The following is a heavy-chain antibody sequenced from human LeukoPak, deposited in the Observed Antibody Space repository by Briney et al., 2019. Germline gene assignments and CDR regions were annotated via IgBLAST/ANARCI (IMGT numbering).Heavy chain of an antibody. J-gene: IGHJ2*01. CDR1: GGSFSGYY. Sequence: PSETLSLTCAVYGGSFSGYYWSWIRQPPGKGLEWIGEINHSGSTNYNPSLKSRVTISVDTSKNQFSLKLSSVTAADTAVYYCARRRSAYDWYFDLWGRGTLVTVSS. CDR3: ARRRSAYDWYFDL. D-gene: IGHD3-22*01. V-gene: IGHV4-34*01. CDR2: INHSGST.